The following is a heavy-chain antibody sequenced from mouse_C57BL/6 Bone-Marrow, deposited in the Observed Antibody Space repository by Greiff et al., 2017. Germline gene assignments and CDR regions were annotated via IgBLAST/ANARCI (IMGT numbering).Heavy chain of an antibody. CDR3: ARSGYYGSRYVGFAY. Sequence: EVQGVESGGGLVQPGGSLSLSCAASGFTFTDYYMSWVRQPPGKALEWLGFIRNKANGYSTEYSASVKGRFTISRDNSQSILYLQMNALRAEDSATYYCARSGYYGSRYVGFAYWGQGTLVTVSA. CDR1: GFTFTDYY. D-gene: IGHD1-1*01. V-gene: IGHV7-3*01. J-gene: IGHJ3*01. CDR2: IRNKANGYST.